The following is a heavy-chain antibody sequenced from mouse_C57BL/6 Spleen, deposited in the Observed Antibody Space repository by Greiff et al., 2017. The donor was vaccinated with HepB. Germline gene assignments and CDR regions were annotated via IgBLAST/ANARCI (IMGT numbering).Heavy chain of an antibody. D-gene: IGHD2-4*01. J-gene: IGHJ3*01. V-gene: IGHV1-69*01. CDR2: IDPSDSYT. Sequence: QVQLQQPGAELVMPGASVKLSCKASGYTFTSYWMHWVKQRPGQGLEWIGEIDPSDSYTNYNQKFKGKSTLTVDKSSSTAYMQLSSLTSEDSAVYYCARQGYDYDGRFAYRGQGTLVTFSA. CDR1: GYTFTSYW. CDR3: ARQGYDYDGRFAY.